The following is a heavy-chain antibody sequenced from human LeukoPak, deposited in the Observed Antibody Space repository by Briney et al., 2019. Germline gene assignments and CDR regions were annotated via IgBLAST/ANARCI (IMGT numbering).Heavy chain of an antibody. D-gene: IGHD7-27*01. CDR1: GFTFSSYA. CDR3: AKDQANWAYSFDY. CDR2: ISGSGGGT. Sequence: HPGGSLRLSCAASGFTFSSYAMSWVRQAPGKGLEWVSAISGSGGGTYYADSVKGRFTISRDNSKNTLYLQMNSLRAEDTAVYYCAKDQANWAYSFDYWGQGTLVTVSS. J-gene: IGHJ4*02. V-gene: IGHV3-23*01.